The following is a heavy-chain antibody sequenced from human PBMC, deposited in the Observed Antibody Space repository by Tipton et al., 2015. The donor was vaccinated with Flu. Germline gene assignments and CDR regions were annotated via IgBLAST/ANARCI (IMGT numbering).Heavy chain of an antibody. V-gene: IGHV4-39*01. CDR3: ARHTGDSVRGVIDY. CDR1: GDSISTNYFY. CDR2: VYNTGST. J-gene: IGHJ4*02. Sequence: LRLSCTISGDSISTNYFYWGWLRQPPGKTLEWIGSVYNTGSTNYNPSLESRITVSLDTSKDQFSLRLSSVTAADTAVYYCARHTGDSVRGVIDYWGQGTLVTVSS. D-gene: IGHD3-10*02.